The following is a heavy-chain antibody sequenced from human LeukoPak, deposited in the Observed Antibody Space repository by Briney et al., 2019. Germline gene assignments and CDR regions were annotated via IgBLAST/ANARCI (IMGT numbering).Heavy chain of an antibody. D-gene: IGHD3-22*01. V-gene: IGHV4-4*07. CDR1: GGSIINYY. CDR3: ARLKFYDSTGYNPGYYMDV. Sequence: SETLSLTCTVSGGSIINYYWSWIRQSAGKGLEWVGHIYITGSTNYNPSLKSRLTMSVDTSKNQFSLKLRSVTAADTAVYYCARLKFYDSTGYNPGYYMDVWGKGITVSVSS. J-gene: IGHJ6*03. CDR2: IYITGST.